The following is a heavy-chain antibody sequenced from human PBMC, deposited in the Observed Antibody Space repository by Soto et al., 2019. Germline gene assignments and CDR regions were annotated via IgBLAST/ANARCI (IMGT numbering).Heavy chain of an antibody. V-gene: IGHV3-23*01. CDR2: ISGSGGST. D-gene: IGHD3-16*01. J-gene: IGHJ5*02. CDR3: AKDSRLRVGKYNWFDP. CDR1: GFTFSSYA. Sequence: PGGSLRLSCAASGFTFSSYAMSWVRQAPGKGLEWVSAISGSGGSTYYADSVKGRFTISRDNSKNTLYLQMNSLRAEDTAVYYCAKDSRLRVGKYNWFDPWGQGTLVTVSS.